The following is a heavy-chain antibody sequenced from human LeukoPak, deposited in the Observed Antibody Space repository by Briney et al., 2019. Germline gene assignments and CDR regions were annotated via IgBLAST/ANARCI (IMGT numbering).Heavy chain of an antibody. J-gene: IGHJ4*02. CDR1: GFTVSSNY. CDR3: ASLVNYYDSSGSDY. CDR2: IYSGGST. Sequence: GGSLRLSCAASGFTVSSNYMSWVRQAPGKGLEWVSVIYSGGSTYYADSVKGRFTISRDNAKNSLYLQMNSLRAEDTAVYYCASLVNYYDSSGSDYWGQGTLVTVSS. V-gene: IGHV3-66*01. D-gene: IGHD3-22*01.